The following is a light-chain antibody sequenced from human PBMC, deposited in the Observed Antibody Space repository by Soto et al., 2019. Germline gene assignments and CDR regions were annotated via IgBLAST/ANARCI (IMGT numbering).Light chain of an antibody. Sequence: QSVLTQPPSVSGSPGQSVTISCTGTSSDVGSYNRVSWYQQPPGTAPKLMIYVVSNRPSEVPDRFSGSKSGNTASLTISGLQAEDEADYYCSSYTSSSTYVFGSGTKVTVL. V-gene: IGLV2-18*02. CDR1: SSDVGSYNR. CDR2: VVS. J-gene: IGLJ1*01. CDR3: SSYTSSSTYV.